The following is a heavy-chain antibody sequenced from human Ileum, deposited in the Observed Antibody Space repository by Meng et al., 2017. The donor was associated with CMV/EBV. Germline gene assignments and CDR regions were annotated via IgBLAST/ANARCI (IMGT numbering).Heavy chain of an antibody. D-gene: IGHD3-3*01. CDR3: ARDRGYDFWSGSHYFDY. Sequence: SETLSLTCTVPGASISSGDYHWNWIRQHPGKGLEWIGSIYYSGGTYYNPSLKGRVTISVDTSKNQFSLKLISVTAADTAFYYCARDRGYDFWSGSHYFDYWGQGTLVTVSS. V-gene: IGHV4-31*03. J-gene: IGHJ4*02. CDR1: GASISSGDYH. CDR2: IYYSGGT.